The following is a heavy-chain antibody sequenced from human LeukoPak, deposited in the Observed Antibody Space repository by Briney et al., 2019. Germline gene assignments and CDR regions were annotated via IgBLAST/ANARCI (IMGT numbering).Heavy chain of an antibody. V-gene: IGHV1-2*02. CDR1: GGTFSSYA. CDR3: ARALKGYCSSTSCLRGLDY. D-gene: IGHD2-2*01. Sequence: ASVKVSCKASGGTFSSYAISWVRQAPGQGLEWMGWINPNSGGTNYAQKFQGRVTMTRDTSISTAYMELSRLRSDDTAVYYCARALKGYCSSTSCLRGLDYWGQGTLVTVSS. CDR2: INPNSGGT. J-gene: IGHJ4*02.